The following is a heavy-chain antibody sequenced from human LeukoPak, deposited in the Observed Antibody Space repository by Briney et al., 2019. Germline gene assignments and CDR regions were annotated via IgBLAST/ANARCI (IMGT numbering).Heavy chain of an antibody. CDR2: IYTSWSG. D-gene: IGHD6-13*01. J-gene: IGHJ5*02. CDR1: GGAISSYY. CDR3: ARGLPPTYSSSWPNNWFDP. V-gene: IGHV4-4*07. Sequence: SETLSLTCTVSGGAISSYYWSWIRKPAAQGLEWIGRIYTSWSGNSNPSLKSRVTMSVDTSKNQFSLKLSSVTAADTAVYYCARGLPPTYSSSWPNNWFDPWGQGTLVTVSA.